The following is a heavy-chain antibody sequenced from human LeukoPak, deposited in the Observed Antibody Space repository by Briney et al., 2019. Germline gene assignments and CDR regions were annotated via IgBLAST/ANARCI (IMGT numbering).Heavy chain of an antibody. D-gene: IGHD3-16*01. CDR2: IYYSGST. J-gene: IGHJ3*02. V-gene: IGHV4-59*01. Sequence: SETLSLTCTVSGGSISSYYWSWIRQPPGKGLGWIGYIYYSGSTNYNPSLKSRVTISVDTSKNQFSLKLSSVTAADTAVYYCARVSVGGDAFDIWGQGTMVTVSS. CDR3: ARVSVGGDAFDI. CDR1: GGSISSYY.